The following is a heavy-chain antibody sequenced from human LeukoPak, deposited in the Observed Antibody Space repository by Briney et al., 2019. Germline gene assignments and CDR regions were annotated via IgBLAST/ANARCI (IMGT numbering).Heavy chain of an antibody. CDR1: GGTFSSYA. Sequence: LGSSVKVSCKASGGTFSSYAISWVRQAPGQGLEWMGGIIPIFGTANYAQKFQGRVTITADESTSTAYMELSSLRSEDTAVYYCARGPEAVETTFIDYWGQGTLVTVSS. CDR2: IIPIFGTA. J-gene: IGHJ4*02. CDR3: ARGPEAVETTFIDY. V-gene: IGHV1-69*01. D-gene: IGHD6-19*01.